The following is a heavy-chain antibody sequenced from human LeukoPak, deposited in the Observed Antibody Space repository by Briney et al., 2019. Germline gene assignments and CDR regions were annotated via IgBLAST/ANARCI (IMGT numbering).Heavy chain of an antibody. CDR3: ARELTRGIADY. Sequence: GGSLRLSCVVSGFTFSSYSMNWVRQAPGKGLEWVSSISSSSSYIYYADSVKGRFTISRDNAKNSLYLQMNSLRAEDTAVYYCARELTRGIADYWGREPWSPSPQ. J-gene: IGHJ4*02. V-gene: IGHV3-21*01. CDR1: GFTFSSYS. D-gene: IGHD4/OR15-4a*01. CDR2: ISSSSSYI.